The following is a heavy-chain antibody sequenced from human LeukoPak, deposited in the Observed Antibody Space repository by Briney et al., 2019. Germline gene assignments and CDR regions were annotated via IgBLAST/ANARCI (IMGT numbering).Heavy chain of an antibody. CDR3: ARAYGSDWPGIFDY. CDR1: GFTVSSSY. V-gene: IGHV3-66*01. D-gene: IGHD6-19*01. Sequence: PGGSLRLSCAASGFTVSSSYMSWVRQAPGKGLEWVSVIYSGGSTYYADSVKGRLTISGDNSKNTLDLQMNSLRVEDTAVYYCARAYGSDWPGIFDYWGQGTLVTVSS. CDR2: IYSGGST. J-gene: IGHJ4*02.